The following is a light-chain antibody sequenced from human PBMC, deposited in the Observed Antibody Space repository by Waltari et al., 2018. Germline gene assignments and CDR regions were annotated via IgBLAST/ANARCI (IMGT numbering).Light chain of an antibody. Sequence: QLVVTQSPSASASLGASVKLTCTLSSGHSSNIIAWLQQQPEKGPRYLMKVKSDGSHSRGDEIPERCSGSSSGAERHLTISSRQDEDEADYYCQTGGHGTWVFGGGTKLTVL. J-gene: IGLJ3*02. V-gene: IGLV4-69*01. CDR3: QTGGHGTWV. CDR2: VKSDGSH. CDR1: SGHSSNI.